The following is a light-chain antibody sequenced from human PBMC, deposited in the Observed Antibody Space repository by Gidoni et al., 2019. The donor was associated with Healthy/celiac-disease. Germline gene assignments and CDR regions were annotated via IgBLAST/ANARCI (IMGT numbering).Light chain of an antibody. CDR2: AAS. CDR3: QQSYSTPLT. J-gene: IGKJ4*01. V-gene: IGKV1-39*01. CDR1: QSISSY. Sequence: DIQMTQSPSSLSASVGDRVTITCRASQSISSYLNWYQQKPGKAPQLLIYAASSLQSGVPSRFSGSGSGTDFTLPIPTPQPEDFATHYCQQSYSTPLTFGGGTKVEIK.